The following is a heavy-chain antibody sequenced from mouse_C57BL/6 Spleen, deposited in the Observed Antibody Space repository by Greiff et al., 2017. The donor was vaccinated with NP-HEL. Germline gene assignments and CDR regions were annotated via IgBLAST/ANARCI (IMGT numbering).Heavy chain of an antibody. CDR2: INPNNGGT. J-gene: IGHJ2*01. V-gene: IGHV1-22*01. CDR3: ARIRANWEYFDY. D-gene: IGHD4-1*01. CDR1: GYTFTDYN. Sequence: EVQLQQSGPELVKPGASVKMSCKASGYTFTDYNMHWVKQSHGKSLEWIGYINPNNGGTSYNQKFKGKATLTVNKSSSTAYMELRSLTSEDSAVYYCARIRANWEYFDYWGQGTTLTVSS.